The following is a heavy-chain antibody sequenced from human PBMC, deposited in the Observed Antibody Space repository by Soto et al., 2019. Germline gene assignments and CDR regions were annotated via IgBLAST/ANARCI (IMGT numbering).Heavy chain of an antibody. Sequence: GGSLRLSCAASGFTLSRYWMHWVRQTPGEGLEWVANIKQDGSEKYYVDSVKGRFTISRDNAKNSLYLQMNSLRAEDTAVYYCARDSIAVAGSVYYYYGMDVWGQGTTVTVSS. CDR1: GFTLSRYW. CDR2: IKQDGSEK. J-gene: IGHJ6*02. CDR3: ARDSIAVAGSVYYYYGMDV. V-gene: IGHV3-7*03. D-gene: IGHD6-19*01.